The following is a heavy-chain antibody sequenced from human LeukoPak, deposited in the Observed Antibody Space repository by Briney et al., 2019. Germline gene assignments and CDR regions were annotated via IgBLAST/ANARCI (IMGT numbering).Heavy chain of an antibody. D-gene: IGHD3-3*01. Sequence: PSETLSLTCTVSGGSISSGGYYWSWIRQPPGKGLEWIGYIYHSGSTYYNPSLKSRVTISVDRSKNQFSLKLSSVTAADTAVYYCARPYPQVFWSGYYAPGYYYYYMDVWGKGTTVTVSS. CDR1: GGSISSGGYY. CDR3: ARPYPQVFWSGYYAPGYYYYYMDV. V-gene: IGHV4-30-2*01. CDR2: IYHSGST. J-gene: IGHJ6*03.